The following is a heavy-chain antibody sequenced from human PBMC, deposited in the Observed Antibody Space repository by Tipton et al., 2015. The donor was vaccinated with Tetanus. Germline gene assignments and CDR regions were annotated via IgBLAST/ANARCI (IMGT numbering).Heavy chain of an antibody. D-gene: IGHD6-25*01. V-gene: IGHV5-10-1*01. CDR2: IDPSDSYT. J-gene: IGHJ6*02. CDR3: ARQRASAYYYYYGMDV. Sequence: QLVQSGAEVKKPGESLRISCKGSGYSFTSYWISWVRQMPGTGLEWMGRIDPSDSYTNYSPSFQGHVTISADKSISTDYLQWSSLKASDTAMYYCARQRASAYYYYYGMDVWGQGTTVTVSS. CDR1: GYSFTSYW.